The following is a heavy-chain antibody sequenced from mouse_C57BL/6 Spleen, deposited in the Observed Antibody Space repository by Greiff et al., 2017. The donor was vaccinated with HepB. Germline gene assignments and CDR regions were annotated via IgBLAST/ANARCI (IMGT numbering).Heavy chain of an antibody. D-gene: IGHD2-3*01. V-gene: IGHV2-9-1*01. CDR1: GFSLPSYA. CDR2: IWTGGGT. J-gene: IGHJ3*01. CDR3: ARNTYDGLTGMAY. Sequence: VQLQQSGPGLVAPSQSLSITCTVSGFSLPSYAISWVRQPPGKGLEWLGVIWTGGGTNYNSAHKSRLSISKDNSKSQVFLKMNSLQTDDTARYYCARNTYDGLTGMAYWGQGTLVTVSA.